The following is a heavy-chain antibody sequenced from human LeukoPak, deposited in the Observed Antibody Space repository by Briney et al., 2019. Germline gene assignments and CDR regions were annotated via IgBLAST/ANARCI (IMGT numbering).Heavy chain of an antibody. CDR1: GGSFSGYY. CDR2: INHSGST. V-gene: IGHV4-34*01. Sequence: SETLSLTCAVYGGSFSGYYWSWIRQPPGKGLEWIGEINHSGSTNYNPPLKSRVTISVDTSKNQFSLKLSSVTAADTAVYYCARAMPDCSSTSCYSVWGQGTLVTVSS. CDR3: ARAMPDCSSTSCYSV. D-gene: IGHD2-2*01. J-gene: IGHJ4*02.